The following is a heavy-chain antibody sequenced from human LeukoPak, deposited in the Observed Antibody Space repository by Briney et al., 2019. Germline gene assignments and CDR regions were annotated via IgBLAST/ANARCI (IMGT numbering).Heavy chain of an antibody. D-gene: IGHD6-25*01. J-gene: IGHJ4*02. CDR2: ISGSGGTT. CDR1: GFTFSNYA. CDR3: ARDTISGHSDY. Sequence: GGSLRLSCAASGFTFSNYAMSWVRQAPGKGLEWVSAISGSGGTTFYADSVKGRFTISRDNSKNTLYLQVNSLRAADTAIYYCARDTISGHSDYWGQGTLVTVSS. V-gene: IGHV3-23*01.